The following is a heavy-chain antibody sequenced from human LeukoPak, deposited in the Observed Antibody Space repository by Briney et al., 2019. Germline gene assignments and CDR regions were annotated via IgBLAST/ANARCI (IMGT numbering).Heavy chain of an antibody. V-gene: IGHV3-23*01. CDR1: GFTFSAYA. Sequence: GGSLRLSCAASGFTFSAYAISWVRQAPGKGLEWVSGIFGSGGSTHYADSVKGRFTISRDNSKNTVYLQMNSLRAGDTAVYYCAKTTTGYSSGRFPGWPVDYWGQGTLVTVSS. D-gene: IGHD6-19*01. CDR3: AKTTTGYSSGRFPGWPVDY. J-gene: IGHJ4*02. CDR2: IFGSGGST.